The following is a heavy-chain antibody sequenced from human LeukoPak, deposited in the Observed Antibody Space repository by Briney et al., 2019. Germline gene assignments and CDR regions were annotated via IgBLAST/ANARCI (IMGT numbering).Heavy chain of an antibody. CDR1: GGSISSYY. V-gene: IGHV4-59*01. J-gene: IGHJ4*02. CDR2: IYYSGST. Sequence: SETLSLTCTVSGGSISSYYWSWIRQPPGKGLEWIGYIYYSGSTNYNPSLKSRVTISVDTSKNQFSLKLSSVTAADTAVYYCARVHDYYGSGSPNFDYWGQGTLVTVSS. CDR3: ARVHDYYGSGSPNFDY. D-gene: IGHD3-10*01.